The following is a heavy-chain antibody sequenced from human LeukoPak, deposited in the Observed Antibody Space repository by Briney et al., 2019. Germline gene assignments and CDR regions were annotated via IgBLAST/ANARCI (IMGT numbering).Heavy chain of an antibody. CDR3: ARDNVAAAESFDY. J-gene: IGHJ4*02. CDR1: GFTFSSYS. CDR2: VSSSSSTI. Sequence: GGSLRLSCAASGFTFSSYSMNWVRQAPGKGLEWVSYVSSSSSTIYYADSVKGRFTISRDNAKNSLYLQMNSLRAEDTAVYYCARDNVAAAESFDYWGQGTLVTVSS. D-gene: IGHD6-13*01. V-gene: IGHV3-48*01.